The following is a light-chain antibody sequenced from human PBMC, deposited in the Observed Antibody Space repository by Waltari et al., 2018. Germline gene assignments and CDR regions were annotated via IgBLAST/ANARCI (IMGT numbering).Light chain of an antibody. J-gene: IGLJ2*01. V-gene: IGLV2-8*01. Sequence: QSALTQPPSAPGSPGPSVPISCTGTSSDVGAYDYVPWYQHHPDKAPKLIIFEVNKWPSGVPDRFSGSKSGNTASLTVSGLQAEDEADYYCSSYAGTDNFVVFGGGTKLTVL. CDR3: SSYAGTDNFVV. CDR1: SSDVGAYDY. CDR2: EVN.